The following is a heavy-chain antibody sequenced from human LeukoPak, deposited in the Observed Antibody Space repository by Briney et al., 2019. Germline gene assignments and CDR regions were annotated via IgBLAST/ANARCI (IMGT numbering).Heavy chain of an antibody. Sequence: ASVKVSCKASGYTFTSYYMHWVRQAPGQGLEWMGIINPSGGSTSYAQKFQGRVTMTRDTSTSTVYMELSSLRSEDTAVYYCARDHSWGSMIVVVDAHNYGMDVWGQGTPVTVSS. J-gene: IGHJ6*02. CDR2: INPSGGST. CDR3: ARDHSWGSMIVVVDAHNYGMDV. V-gene: IGHV1-46*01. D-gene: IGHD3-22*01. CDR1: GYTFTSYY.